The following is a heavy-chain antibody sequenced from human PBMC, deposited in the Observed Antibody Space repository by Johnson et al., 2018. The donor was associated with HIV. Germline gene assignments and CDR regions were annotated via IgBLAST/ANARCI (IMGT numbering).Heavy chain of an antibody. V-gene: IGHV3-9*01. D-gene: IGHD1-1*01. CDR1: GFTFDDYA. J-gene: IGHJ3*02. CDR2: ISWNSGSI. CDR3: TTDRYAFDI. Sequence: VQLVESGGGVVRPGGSLRLSCAASGFTFDDYAMHWVRQAPGKGLEWVSGISWNSGSIGYADSVKGRFTISRDNAKNSLYLQMNSLKTEDTAVYYCTTDRYAFDIWGQGTLVTVSS.